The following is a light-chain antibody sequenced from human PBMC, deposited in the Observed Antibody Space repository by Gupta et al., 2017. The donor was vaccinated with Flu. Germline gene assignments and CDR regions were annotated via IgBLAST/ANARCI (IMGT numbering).Light chain of an antibody. CDR1: ALPKQY. V-gene: IGLV3-25*02. CDR2: KDS. J-gene: IGLJ2*01. Sequence: SYERTQPPSVSVDPGQTASITCSGDALPKQYAYWYRQKPGQAPVLVIYKDSERPSGIPERFSGSSSGTTVTLTISGVQAEDEADYYCQSADSSGTYVVFGGGTKLTVL. CDR3: QSADSSGTYVV.